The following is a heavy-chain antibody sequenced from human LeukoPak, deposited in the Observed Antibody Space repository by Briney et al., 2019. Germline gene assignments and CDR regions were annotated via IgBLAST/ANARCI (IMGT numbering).Heavy chain of an antibody. CDR3: ASTPVVPAAIGSPFDY. Sequence: ASVKVSCKASGGTFSSYAISWVRQAPGQGLEWMGWISAYNGNTNYAQKLQGRVTMTTDTSTSTAYMELRSLRSDDTAVYYCASTPVVPAAIGSPFDYWGQGTLVTVSS. CDR1: GGTFSSYA. D-gene: IGHD2-2*02. CDR2: ISAYNGNT. J-gene: IGHJ4*02. V-gene: IGHV1-18*01.